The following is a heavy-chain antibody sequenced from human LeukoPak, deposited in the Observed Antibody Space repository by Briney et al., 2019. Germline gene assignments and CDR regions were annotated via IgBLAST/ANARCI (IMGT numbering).Heavy chain of an antibody. CDR3: ARQGLSGGFDI. CDR2: VYPVDSGT. J-gene: IGHJ3*02. CDR1: GYSFTTYW. Sequence: GESLKISCKGSGYSFTTYWIAWVRQMPGKGLEWMGIVYPVDSGTEYSPSFQGQVTISVDKSLSTAYLQWSSLEASDTAMYYCARQGLSGGFDIWGQGTKVTVSS. V-gene: IGHV5-51*01. D-gene: IGHD2-15*01.